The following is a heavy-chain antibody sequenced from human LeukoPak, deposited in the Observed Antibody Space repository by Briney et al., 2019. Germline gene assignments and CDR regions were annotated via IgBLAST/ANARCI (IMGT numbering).Heavy chain of an antibody. Sequence: GGSLRLSCAASGFNFGSYYMTWVRQAPGKGLEWVSVISDSGDNTYYADSVKGRFAVSRDNSRDTLYLQMNSLRAEDTALYYCAKKIGTGPGHNWFDPWGQGTLVTVSS. D-gene: IGHD2-8*02. V-gene: IGHV3-23*01. CDR1: GFNFGSYY. J-gene: IGHJ5*02. CDR3: AKKIGTGPGHNWFDP. CDR2: ISDSGDNT.